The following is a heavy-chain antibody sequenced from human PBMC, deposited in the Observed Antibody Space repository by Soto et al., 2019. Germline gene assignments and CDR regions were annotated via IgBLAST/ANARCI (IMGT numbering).Heavy chain of an antibody. J-gene: IGHJ6*02. Sequence: SETLSLTCAFYGGSFIGDYWSLFRQPPGKGLEWIGEINHSGSTNYNPSLKSRVTISVDTSKNQFSLKLSSVTAADTAVYYCARVGFNWNDDYXGMDVWGQGTTVT. CDR3: ARVGFNWNDDYXGMDV. CDR1: GGSFIGDY. V-gene: IGHV4-34*01. D-gene: IGHD1-20*01. CDR2: INHSGST.